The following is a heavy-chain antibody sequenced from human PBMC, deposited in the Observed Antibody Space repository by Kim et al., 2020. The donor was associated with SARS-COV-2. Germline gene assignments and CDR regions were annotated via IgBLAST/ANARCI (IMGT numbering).Heavy chain of an antibody. Sequence: GRFTISRDNAKNSLYLQMNSLRAEDTAVYYCARLLLEWLLYRFPYGMDVWGQGTTVTVSS. D-gene: IGHD3-3*01. CDR3: ARLLLEWLLYRFPYGMDV. V-gene: IGHV3-11*03. J-gene: IGHJ6*02.